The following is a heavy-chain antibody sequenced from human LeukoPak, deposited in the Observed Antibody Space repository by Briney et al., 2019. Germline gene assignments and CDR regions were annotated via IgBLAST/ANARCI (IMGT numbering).Heavy chain of an antibody. V-gene: IGHV3-66*01. CDR2: SYSGGTI. Sequence: GGSLRLSCAASGFTVSNSYMSWVRQAPGKGLEWVSVSYSGGTIAYADSAKGRFTISRDNSKNTVYLQMNSLRAEDTAVYYCARDRLRWYFDYWGQGTLVTVSS. D-gene: IGHD4-23*01. CDR1: GFTVSNSY. CDR3: ARDRLRWYFDY. J-gene: IGHJ4*02.